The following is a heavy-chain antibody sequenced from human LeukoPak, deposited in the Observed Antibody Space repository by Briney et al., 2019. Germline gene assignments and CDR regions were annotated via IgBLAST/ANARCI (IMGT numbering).Heavy chain of an antibody. J-gene: IGHJ4*02. D-gene: IGHD5-24*01. CDR3: AKAVRWLQLTLFDY. Sequence: GGSLRLSCAASGFTFSSYAMSWVRQVPGKGLEWVSAISGSGGSTYYADSVKGRFTISRDNSKNTLYLQMNSLRAEDTAVYYCAKAVRWLQLTLFDYWGQGTLVTVSS. V-gene: IGHV3-23*01. CDR1: GFTFSSYA. CDR2: ISGSGGST.